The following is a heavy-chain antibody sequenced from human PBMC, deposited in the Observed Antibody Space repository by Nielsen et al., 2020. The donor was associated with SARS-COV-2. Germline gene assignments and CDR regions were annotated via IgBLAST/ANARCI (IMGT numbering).Heavy chain of an antibody. CDR2: ISWNSGSI. CDR1: GFTFDDYA. V-gene: IGHV3-9*01. Sequence: GGSLRLSCAASGFTFDDYAMHWVRQAPGKGLEWVSGISWNSGSIGYADSAKGRFTISRDNAKNSLYLQMNSLRAEDTALYYCAKAASWGIAGANFDYWGQGTLVTVSS. D-gene: IGHD3-16*01. J-gene: IGHJ4*02. CDR3: AKAASWGIAGANFDY.